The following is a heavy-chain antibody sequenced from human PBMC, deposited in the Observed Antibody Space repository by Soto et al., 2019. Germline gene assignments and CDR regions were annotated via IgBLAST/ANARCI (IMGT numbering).Heavy chain of an antibody. CDR2: INAYNGNT. V-gene: IGHV1-18*01. D-gene: IGHD5-12*01. J-gene: IGHJ4*02. Sequence: QVQLVQSGAEVKKPGASVKVSCKASGYTFTNYGISWVRQAPGQGLEWLGWINAYNGNTNYAQKLQGRVTMTTDTYTTTAYMELRSLRSGNTAVYYCAREGDVVATNIDYWGQGTLVTVSS. CDR3: AREGDVVATNIDY. CDR1: GYTFTNYG.